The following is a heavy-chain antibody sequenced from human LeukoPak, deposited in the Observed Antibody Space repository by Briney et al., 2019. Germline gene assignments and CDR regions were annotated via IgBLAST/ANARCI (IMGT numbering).Heavy chain of an antibody. V-gene: IGHV3-21*01. CDR2: ISSSSSYI. CDR1: GFTFSRYS. J-gene: IGHJ4*02. Sequence: GGSLRLSCAASGFTFSRYSMNWVRQAPGKGLEWVSCISSSSSYIDYADSVKGRVTISRDNAKNSLYLQMNSLRAEDTAVYYCARGANNYGDGADYWGQGTLVTVSS. CDR3: ARGANNYGDGADY. D-gene: IGHD4-17*01.